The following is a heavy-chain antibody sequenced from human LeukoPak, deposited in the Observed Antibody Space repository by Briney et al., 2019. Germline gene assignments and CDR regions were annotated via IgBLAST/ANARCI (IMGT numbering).Heavy chain of an antibody. CDR3: TTCGGDCYFNY. V-gene: IGHV3-15*01. Sequence: GGSLRLSCAASGFTFGNAWMNWVRQAPGKGLEWVGRIKSKPVGETTSYAAPVIGRFTISRDDSRNTVYLQMNSLTTEDTALYYCTTCGGDCYFNYWGQGTLVTVSS. CDR2: IKSKPVGETT. CDR1: GFTFGNAW. J-gene: IGHJ4*02. D-gene: IGHD2-21*02.